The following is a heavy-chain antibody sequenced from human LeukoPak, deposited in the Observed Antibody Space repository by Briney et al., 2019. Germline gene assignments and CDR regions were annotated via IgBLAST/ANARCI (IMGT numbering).Heavy chain of an antibody. V-gene: IGHV4-34*01. CDR3: ARGNDFWSGYYSLGINWFDP. CDR2: INHSGST. D-gene: IGHD3-3*01. CDR1: GGSFSGYY. Sequence: SETLSLTCTVYGGSFSGYYWSWIRQPPGKGLEWIGEINHSGSTNYNPSLKSRVTISVDRSKNQFSLKLSSVTAADTAVYYCARGNDFWSGYYSLGINWFDPWGQGTLVTVSS. J-gene: IGHJ5*02.